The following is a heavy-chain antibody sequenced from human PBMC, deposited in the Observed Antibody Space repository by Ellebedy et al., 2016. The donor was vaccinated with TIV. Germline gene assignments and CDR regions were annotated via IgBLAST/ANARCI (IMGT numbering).Heavy chain of an antibody. V-gene: IGHV3-66*01. CDR1: GFTVNSNY. CDR3: ARSGGSSWSYYYYGMDV. D-gene: IGHD6-13*01. CDR2: IYSGGST. J-gene: IGHJ6*02. Sequence: GGSLRLSCAASGFTVNSNYMNWVRQAPGKGLEWVSVIYSGGSTYYADSVKGRFTISRDNSKNTLYLQMNSLRAEDTAVYYCARSGGSSWSYYYYGMDVWGQGTTVTVSS.